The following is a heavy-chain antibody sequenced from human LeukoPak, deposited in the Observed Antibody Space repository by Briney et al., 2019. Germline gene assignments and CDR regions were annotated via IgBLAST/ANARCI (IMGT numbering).Heavy chain of an antibody. V-gene: IGHV3-30*02. D-gene: IGHD3-10*01. CDR3: AKDQETYYYGSGSYYGAYDY. CDR2: IRYDGSNK. J-gene: IGHJ4*02. Sequence: GGSLRLSCAASGFTFSSYGMHWVRQAPGKGLKWVAFIRYDGSNKYYADSVKGRFTISRDDSKNTLYLQMNSLRAEDTAMYYCAKDQETYYYGSGSYYGAYDYWGQGTPVTVSS. CDR1: GFTFSSYG.